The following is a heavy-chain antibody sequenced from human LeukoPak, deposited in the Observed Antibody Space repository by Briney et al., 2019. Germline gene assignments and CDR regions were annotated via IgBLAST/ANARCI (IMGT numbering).Heavy chain of an antibody. D-gene: IGHD4-23*01. V-gene: IGHV1-69*13. CDR1: GGTFSSYD. J-gene: IGHJ4*02. CDR2: ITPMFGTA. CDR3: ARGWLAETTVVTPYNY. Sequence: ASVKVSCKASGGTFSSYDISWVRQAPGQGLEWMGGITPMFGTAKYAQKFQGRVTITAVESMSTAYMGLSSLRSEDTAVYYCARGWLAETTVVTPYNYWGQGTLVTVSS.